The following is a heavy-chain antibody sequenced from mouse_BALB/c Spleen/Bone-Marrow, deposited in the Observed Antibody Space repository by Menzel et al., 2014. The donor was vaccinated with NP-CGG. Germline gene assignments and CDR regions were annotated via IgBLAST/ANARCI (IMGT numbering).Heavy chain of an antibody. J-gene: IGHJ4*01. V-gene: IGHV14-1*02. CDR1: GFNIKDYY. CDR2: SDTENGNT. CDR3: ARSATATDYAMDY. Sequence: EVMLVESGAELVRPGALVKLSCKASGFNIKDYYKHWGKQRPEQGLEWIGWSDTENGNTIYDPKFQGKASITASTSSNTAYLQLSSLTSEYTAVYYCARSATATDYAMDYWGQGTSVTVSS. D-gene: IGHD1-2*01.